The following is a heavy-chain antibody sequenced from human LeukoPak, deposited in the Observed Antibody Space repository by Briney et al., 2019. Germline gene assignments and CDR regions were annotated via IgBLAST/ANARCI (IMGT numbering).Heavy chain of an antibody. CDR2: IYTSGST. J-gene: IGHJ3*02. CDR3: ARETKYDILTAFAREAFDI. V-gene: IGHV4-4*07. CDR1: GGSISSYY. D-gene: IGHD3-9*01. Sequence: PSKTLSLTCTVSGGSISSYYWSWIRQPAGKGLGWIGRIYTSGSTNYNPSLKSRVTMSVDTSKNQFSLKLSSVTAADTAVYYCARETKYDILTAFAREAFDIWGQGTMVTVSS.